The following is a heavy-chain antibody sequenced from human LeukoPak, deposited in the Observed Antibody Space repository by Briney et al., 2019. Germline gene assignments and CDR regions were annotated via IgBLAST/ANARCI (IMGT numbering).Heavy chain of an antibody. CDR2: ISASGGST. CDR1: GFTFSSYS. J-gene: IGHJ4*02. CDR3: AKDQEWDSGHSYGSDY. V-gene: IGHV3-23*01. Sequence: PGGSLRLSCAASGFTFSSYSMNWVRQAPGKGLEWVSGISASGGSTYYADSVKGRFTISRDNSKNTLHLQMNSLRAEDTAVYYCAKDQEWDSGHSYGSDYWGQGTLVTVSS. D-gene: IGHD5-18*01.